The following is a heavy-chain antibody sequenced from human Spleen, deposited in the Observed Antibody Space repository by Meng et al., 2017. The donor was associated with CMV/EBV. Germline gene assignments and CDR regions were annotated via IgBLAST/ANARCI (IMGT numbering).Heavy chain of an antibody. J-gene: IGHJ4*02. CDR3: TRDGSGYYGPGDY. CDR1: GFTVSSNY. V-gene: IGHV3-66*02. Sequence: GESLKISCAASGFTVSSNYMSWVRQAPGKGLEWVSVIYSGGDTFYTNSVMGRFSVSRDNSKNTVYLQMNSLRPEDTAVYYCTRDGSGYYGPGDYWGQGTLVTVSS. D-gene: IGHD3-22*01. CDR2: IYSGGDT.